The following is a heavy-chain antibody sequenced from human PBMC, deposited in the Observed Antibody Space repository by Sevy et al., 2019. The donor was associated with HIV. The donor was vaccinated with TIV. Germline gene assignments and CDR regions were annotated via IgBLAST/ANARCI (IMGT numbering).Heavy chain of an antibody. V-gene: IGHV3-23*01. CDR2: ISGNGENT. D-gene: IGHD3-3*02. J-gene: IGHJ3*02. CDR3: ARDGRGISAFDI. CDR1: EFTFSSHA. Sequence: GVSLRLSCAASEFTFSSHAVSWVRQAPGKGLEWVSAISGNGENTHYADSVGGRFTISRDNFKNTLYLHMSTLRAEDTALYYCARDGRGISAFDIWGQGTMVTVSS.